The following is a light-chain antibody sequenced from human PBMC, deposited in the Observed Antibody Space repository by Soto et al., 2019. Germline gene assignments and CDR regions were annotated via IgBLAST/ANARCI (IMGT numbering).Light chain of an antibody. CDR1: QAIRTA. CDR2: AAS. J-gene: IGKJ1*01. V-gene: IGKV1-6*01. Sequence: AIQLTQSPSSLYASVGDMVTITFRASQAIRTALGWYQQKPGKVPKLLIYAASILQSGVPSRFSGSGSVTDFTLTISSLQPEDFATYYCLLDFRYFWAFGQGTKVDIK. CDR3: LLDFRYFWA.